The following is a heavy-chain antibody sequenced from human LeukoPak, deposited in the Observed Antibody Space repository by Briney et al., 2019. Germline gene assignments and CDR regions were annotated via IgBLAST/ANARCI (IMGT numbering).Heavy chain of an antibody. V-gene: IGHV1-69*06. D-gene: IGHD5-18*01. CDR2: IIPIFGTA. CDR3: ASYRYSYGSDY. CDR1: AGTFTIYA. J-gene: IGHJ4*02. Sequence: SVKVSCTASAGTFTIYAISWVRQAPGQGLEWMGRIIPIFGTANYAQKFQGRVTITADKSTSTAYMELSSLRSEDTAVYYCASYRYSYGSDYWGQGTLVTVSS.